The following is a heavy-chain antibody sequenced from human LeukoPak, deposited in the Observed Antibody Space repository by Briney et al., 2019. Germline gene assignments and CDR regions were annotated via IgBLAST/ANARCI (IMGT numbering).Heavy chain of an antibody. CDR3: ARDLRATTSPGSPQY. D-gene: IGHD1-1*01. V-gene: IGHV3-7*01. J-gene: IGHJ4*02. CDR2: IKRDGSEK. Sequence: GGSLRLSCAASGFTFTDYWMSWVRQAPGKGLEWVANIKRDGSEKYYVDSVKGRFTVSRDNAKNSLYLQMNSLRAEDTAVYYCARDLRATTSPGSPQYWGQGTLVTVSS. CDR1: GFTFTDYW.